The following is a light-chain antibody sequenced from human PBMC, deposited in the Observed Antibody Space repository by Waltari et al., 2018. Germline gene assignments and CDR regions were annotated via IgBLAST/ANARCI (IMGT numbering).Light chain of an antibody. V-gene: IGLV2-14*03. CDR1: SRDVGGYTY. J-gene: IGLJ2*01. CDR2: DVS. Sequence: QSALTQPASVSGSPGQSITISCTGTSRDVGGYTYVSWYQQHPGKAPKLMIYDVSTRPSGVSNRFSGSKSGNTASLTISGLQAEDEADYYCSSYISSSTLELFGGGTSLTVL. CDR3: SSYISSSTLEL.